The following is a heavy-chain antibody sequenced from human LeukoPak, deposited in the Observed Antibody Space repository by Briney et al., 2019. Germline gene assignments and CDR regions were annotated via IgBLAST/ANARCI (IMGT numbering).Heavy chain of an antibody. D-gene: IGHD3-9*01. CDR1: GGSISYHY. V-gene: IGHV4-59*11. Sequence: PSETLSLTCTVSGGSISYHYLTWIRQSPGKGLEWIGQIYYTGSTYYNPSLKRRVTISVDTSRNQFSLSLTSVTAADTAVYYCARGGTYNDILAFDPWGQGTLVTVSS. J-gene: IGHJ5*02. CDR2: IYYTGST. CDR3: ARGGTYNDILAFDP.